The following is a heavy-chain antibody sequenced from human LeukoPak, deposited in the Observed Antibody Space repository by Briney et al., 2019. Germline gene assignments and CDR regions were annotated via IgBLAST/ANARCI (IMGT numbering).Heavy chain of an antibody. J-gene: IGHJ4*02. V-gene: IGHV3-7*01. Sequence: PGRSLRLSCAASGFTFSSYAMHWVRQAPGKGLEWVANIKQDGSEKYYVDSVKGRFTISRDNAKNSLYLQMNSLRAEDTAVYYCAREGYYDSSGTNDYWGQGTLVTVSS. CDR2: IKQDGSEK. CDR1: GFTFSSYA. CDR3: AREGYYDSSGTNDY. D-gene: IGHD3-22*01.